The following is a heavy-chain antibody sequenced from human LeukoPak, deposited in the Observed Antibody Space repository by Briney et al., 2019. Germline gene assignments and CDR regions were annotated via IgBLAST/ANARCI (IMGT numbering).Heavy chain of an antibody. J-gene: IGHJ5*01. CDR1: GFTFSSYG. Sequence: GGSLRLSCAASGFTFSSYGIHGVRQAPGKGLEWVAFIRYDGSNKYYADSVKGRFTISRDNSKNTLYLQMNSLRTEDTAVFYCARARRSGGITMVRGVKDRGWFDSWGQGILVTVSS. CDR3: ARARRSGGITMVRGVKDRGWFDS. D-gene: IGHD3-10*01. CDR2: IRYDGSNK. V-gene: IGHV3-30*02.